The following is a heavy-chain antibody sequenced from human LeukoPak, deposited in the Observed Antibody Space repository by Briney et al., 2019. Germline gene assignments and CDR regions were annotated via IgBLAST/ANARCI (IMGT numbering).Heavy chain of an antibody. CDR3: ARHLPYVDYCSGFDY. V-gene: IGHV4-39*01. CDR2: IYYSGST. D-gene: IGHD4-17*01. Sequence: PSETLSLTCTVSGGSISSSSYYWGWIRQPPGKGLEWIGSIYYSGSTYYNPSLKSRVTISVDTSKNQFSLKLSSVTAADTAVYYCARHLPYVDYCSGFDYWGQGTLVTVSS. J-gene: IGHJ4*02. CDR1: GGSISSSSYY.